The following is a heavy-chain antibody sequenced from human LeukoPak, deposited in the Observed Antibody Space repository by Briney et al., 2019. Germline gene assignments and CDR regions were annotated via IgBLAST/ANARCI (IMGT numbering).Heavy chain of an antibody. V-gene: IGHV3-9*01. J-gene: IGHJ6*02. CDR3: AKDTMVRGGNYYYGMDV. Sequence: HPGGSLRLSCAASGFTFDDYAMHWVRQAPGKGLEWVSGISWNSGSIGYADSVKGRLTISRDNAKNSLYLQMNSLRAEDTALYYCAKDTMVRGGNYYYGMDVWGQGTTVTVSS. CDR1: GFTFDDYA. D-gene: IGHD3-10*01. CDR2: ISWNSGSI.